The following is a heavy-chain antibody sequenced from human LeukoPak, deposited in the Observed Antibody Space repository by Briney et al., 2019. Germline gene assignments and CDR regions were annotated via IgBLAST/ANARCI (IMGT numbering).Heavy chain of an antibody. CDR3: ARGIYSYSTPFDY. Sequence: ASVKVSCKASGYIFSGYYRHWVRQAPGQGLEWMAWINPNSGATNYAQKFQGRVTMTRDRTNSSVYMELSSLGSDDTAVYYCARGIYSYSTPFDYWGQGTLVTVSS. V-gene: IGHV1-2*02. D-gene: IGHD2/OR15-2a*01. CDR2: INPNSGAT. CDR1: GYIFSGYY. J-gene: IGHJ4*02.